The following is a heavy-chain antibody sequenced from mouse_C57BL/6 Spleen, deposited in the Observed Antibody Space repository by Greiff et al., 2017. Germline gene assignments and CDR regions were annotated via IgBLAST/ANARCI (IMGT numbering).Heavy chain of an antibody. V-gene: IGHV1-82*01. D-gene: IGHD1-1*01. CDR2: IYPGDGDT. Sequence: QVQLQQSGPELVKPGASVKISCKASGYAFSSSWMNWVKQRPGQGLEWIGRIYPGDGDTNYNGKFKGKATLTADKSSSTAYMQLSSLTSEDSAVYFCARAYGSSPWYLDVWGTGTTVTVSS. J-gene: IGHJ1*03. CDR3: ARAYGSSPWYLDV. CDR1: GYAFSSSW.